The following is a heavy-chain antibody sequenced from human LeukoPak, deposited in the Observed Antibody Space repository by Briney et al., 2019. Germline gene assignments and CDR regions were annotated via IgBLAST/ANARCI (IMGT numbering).Heavy chain of an antibody. V-gene: IGHV1-8*03. Sequence: ASVKVSCKASGYTFTSYDINWVRQATGQGLEWMGWMNPNSGNTGYAQKFQGRVTITRNTSISTAYMELSSLRSEDTAVYYCARGLKSRVLLWFGEPGTNWFDPWGQGTLVTVSS. CDR1: GYTFTSYD. D-gene: IGHD3-10*01. CDR3: ARGLKSRVLLWFGEPGTNWFDP. J-gene: IGHJ5*02. CDR2: MNPNSGNT.